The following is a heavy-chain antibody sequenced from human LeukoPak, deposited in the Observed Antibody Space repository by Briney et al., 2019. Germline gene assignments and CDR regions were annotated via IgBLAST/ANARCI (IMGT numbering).Heavy chain of an antibody. D-gene: IGHD1-26*01. V-gene: IGHV3-7*03. CDR1: GFTFRNNW. CDR2: IRPDASDS. Sequence: GGSLRLSCAASGFTFRNNWMNWIRQAPGKGLEWVANIRPDASDSGYVDSVKGRFTISRDNAKNSVYLQMNSLRVDDTAVYYCTSISLGANEDYWGQGTRVTVSS. CDR3: TSISLGANEDY. J-gene: IGHJ4*02.